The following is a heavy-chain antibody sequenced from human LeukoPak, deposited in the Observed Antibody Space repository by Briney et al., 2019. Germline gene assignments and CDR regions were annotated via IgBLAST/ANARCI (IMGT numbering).Heavy chain of an antibody. V-gene: IGHV1-18*01. CDR2: ISAYNGNT. D-gene: IGHD5-24*01. Sequence: ASVKVSCKASGYTFTSYDINWVRQATGQGLEWMGWISAYNGNTNYAQKFQGRVTITADKSTSTAYMELSSLRSEDTAVYYCARDHHHGRWLQSIPVFDYWGQGTLVTVSS. J-gene: IGHJ4*02. CDR3: ARDHHHGRWLQSIPVFDY. CDR1: GYTFTSYD.